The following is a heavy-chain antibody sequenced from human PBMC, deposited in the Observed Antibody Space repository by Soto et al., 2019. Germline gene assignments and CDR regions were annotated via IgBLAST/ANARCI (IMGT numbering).Heavy chain of an antibody. D-gene: IGHD2-8*01. CDR1: GFTFSSYS. CDR2: ISSSSSYI. J-gene: IGHJ1*01. CDR3: ARDESRRSNGYFQH. V-gene: IGHV3-21*01. Sequence: EVQLVESGGGLVKPGGSLRLSCAASGFTFSSYSMNWVRQAPGKGLEWVSSISSSSSYIYYADSVKGRFTISRDNAKNSLYLQMNSLRAEDTAVYYCARDESRRSNGYFQHWGQGTLVTVSS.